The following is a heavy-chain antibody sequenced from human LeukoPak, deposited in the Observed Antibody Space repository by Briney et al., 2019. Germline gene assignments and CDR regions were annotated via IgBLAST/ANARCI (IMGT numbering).Heavy chain of an antibody. J-gene: IGHJ3*02. CDR1: GFTFSGYT. CDR3: TRERSYVFDM. CDR2: ISSSSSII. Sequence: GGSLRLSCVLSGFTFSGYTMTWVRQAPGEGLEWLSYISSSSSIIHYADSVKGRFTISRDNAKNSLYLQMNSLRDEDAAVYYCTRERSYVFDMWGQGTMVTVSS. V-gene: IGHV3-48*02.